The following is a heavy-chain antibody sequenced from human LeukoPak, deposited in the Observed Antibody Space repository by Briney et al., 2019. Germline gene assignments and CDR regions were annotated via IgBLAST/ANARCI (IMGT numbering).Heavy chain of an antibody. D-gene: IGHD3-10*01. Sequence: GGSLRLSCAASGFTFSDYYMSWIRQAPGKGLEWVSYISSSGSTIYYADSVKGRFTISRDNAKNSLYLQMNSLRAEDTAVYYCAKDWYEGSRSYFDYWGQGTLVTVSS. J-gene: IGHJ4*02. CDR2: ISSSGSTI. V-gene: IGHV3-11*01. CDR3: AKDWYEGSRSYFDY. CDR1: GFTFSDYY.